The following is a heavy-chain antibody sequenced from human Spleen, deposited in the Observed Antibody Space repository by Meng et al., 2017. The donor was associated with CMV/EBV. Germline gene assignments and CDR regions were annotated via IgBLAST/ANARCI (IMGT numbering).Heavy chain of an antibody. V-gene: IGHV1-69*10. CDR2: IIPILGIA. J-gene: IGHJ4*02. Sequence: SGGTFSSYAISWVRQAPGQGLEWMGGIIPILGIANYAQKFQGRVTITAGKSTSTAYMELSSLRSEDTAVYYCARVEVYYDSSGYGYWGQGTLVTVSS. CDR3: ARVEVYYDSSGYGY. D-gene: IGHD3-22*01. CDR1: GGTFSSYA.